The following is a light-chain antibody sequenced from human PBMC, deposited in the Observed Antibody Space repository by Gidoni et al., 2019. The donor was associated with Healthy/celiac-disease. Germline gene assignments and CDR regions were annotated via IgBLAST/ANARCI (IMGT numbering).Light chain of an antibody. V-gene: IGKV1-8*01. J-gene: IGKJ2*01. Sequence: AIRITQSPSSLSASTGDRVTITCRASQGSSSYLAWYQQKPGKAPMLLIYAASTLQSGVPSRFSGSGSGTDFTLTISCLQSEDFATYYCQQYYSYPLYTFGQGTKLEIK. CDR1: QGSSSY. CDR3: QQYYSYPLYT. CDR2: AAS.